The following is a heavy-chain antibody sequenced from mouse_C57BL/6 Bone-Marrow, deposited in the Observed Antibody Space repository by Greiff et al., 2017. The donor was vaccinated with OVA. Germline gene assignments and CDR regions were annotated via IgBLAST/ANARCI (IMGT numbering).Heavy chain of an antibody. J-gene: IGHJ2*01. CDR1: GYTFTDYN. CDR2: INPNNGGT. V-gene: IGHV1-18*01. CDR3: RVGDYYYGSSYDYFDY. D-gene: IGHD1-1*01. Sequence: EVQVVESGPELVKPGASVKIPCKASGYTFTDYNMDWVKQSHGKSLEWIGDINPNNGGTIYNQKFKGKATLTVDKSSSTAYMELRSLTSEDTAVYYCRVGDYYYGSSYDYFDYWGQGTTLTVSS.